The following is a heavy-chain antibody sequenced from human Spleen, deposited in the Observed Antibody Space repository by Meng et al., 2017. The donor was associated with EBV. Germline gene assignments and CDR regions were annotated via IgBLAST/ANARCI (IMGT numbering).Heavy chain of an antibody. CDR1: GGTFSSFA. CDR3: ARPGAVTGAEYFAH. J-gene: IGHJ1*01. CDR2: IIPIVTP. D-gene: IGHD6-19*01. V-gene: IGHV1-69*01. Sequence: SGAEVKKPGSSVKVSCKASGGTFSSFAISWMRQAPGQGLEWMGGIIPIVTPTCAQKFLGRVTITADESTSTAYMELSSLRSEDTAVYYCARPGAVTGAEYFAHWGQGTLVTVSS.